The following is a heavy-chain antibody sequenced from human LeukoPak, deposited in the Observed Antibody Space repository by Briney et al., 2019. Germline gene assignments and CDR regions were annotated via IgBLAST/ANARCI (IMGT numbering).Heavy chain of an antibody. Sequence: GGSLRLSCAASGFTFSSYAISWVRQAPGKGLYWVSAISGSADSTYNADSVKGRFTISRDNSKNTLYLQMNSLRAEDTAVDYCAKSPQRSGLLIDYWGQGTLVTVSS. CDR1: GFTFSSYA. J-gene: IGHJ4*02. D-gene: IGHD2-15*01. CDR3: AKSPQRSGLLIDY. V-gene: IGHV3-23*01. CDR2: ISGSADST.